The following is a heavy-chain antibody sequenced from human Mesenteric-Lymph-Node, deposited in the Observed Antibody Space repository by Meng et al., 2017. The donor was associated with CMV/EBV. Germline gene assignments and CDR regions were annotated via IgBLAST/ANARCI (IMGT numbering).Heavy chain of an antibody. D-gene: IGHD1-14*01. Sequence: GSLRLSCTVSGGSISSYYWSWIRQPPGKGLEWIGYIYYSGSTNYNPSLKSRVTISVDTSKSQFSLKLSSVTAADTAVYYCASHIGRDAFDIWGQGTMVTVSS. V-gene: IGHV4-59*12. CDR1: GGSISSYY. CDR3: ASHIGRDAFDI. J-gene: IGHJ3*02. CDR2: IYYSGST.